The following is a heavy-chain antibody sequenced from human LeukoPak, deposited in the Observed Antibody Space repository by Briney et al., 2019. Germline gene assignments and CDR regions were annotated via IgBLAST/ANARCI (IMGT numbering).Heavy chain of an antibody. Sequence: GGSLRLSCAASGFTFSSYWMSWVRQAPGKGLECVANIKQDGSEKYYVDSVKGRFTISRDNAKNPLYLQMNSLRADDTAVYYCARNQRRLDYWGQGALVTVSS. CDR3: ARNQRRLDY. V-gene: IGHV3-7*01. D-gene: IGHD1-14*01. CDR2: IKQDGSEK. CDR1: GFTFSSYW. J-gene: IGHJ4*02.